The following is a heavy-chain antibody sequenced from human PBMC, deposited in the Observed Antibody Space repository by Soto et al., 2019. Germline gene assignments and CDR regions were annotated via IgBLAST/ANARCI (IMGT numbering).Heavy chain of an antibody. CDR1: GFTFSSYA. CDR2: ISSNGGST. Sequence: GGSLRLSCSASGFTFSSYAMHWVRQAPGKGLEYVSAISSNGGSTYYADSVKGRFTISRDNSKNTLYLQMSSLRAEDTAVYYCVKDVDMVRGEIYGMDVWGQGTTVTVSS. J-gene: IGHJ6*02. D-gene: IGHD3-10*01. CDR3: VKDVDMVRGEIYGMDV. V-gene: IGHV3-64D*08.